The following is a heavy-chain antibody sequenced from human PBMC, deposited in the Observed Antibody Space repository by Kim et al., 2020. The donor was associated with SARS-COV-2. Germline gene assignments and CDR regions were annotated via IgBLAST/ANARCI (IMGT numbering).Heavy chain of an antibody. J-gene: IGHJ4*02. D-gene: IGHD6-6*01. CDR3: SGHGSSSH. Sequence: GGSLRLSCVASGFTFSSNAFSWVRQAPGKGLEWVARIYASGATGYADSVKGRFTVSRDKSKSTMYLQMSSLRDDDTAVYYCSGHGSSSHWGQGTLVTVSS. CDR1: GFTFSSNA. V-gene: IGHV3-53*01. CDR2: IYASGAT.